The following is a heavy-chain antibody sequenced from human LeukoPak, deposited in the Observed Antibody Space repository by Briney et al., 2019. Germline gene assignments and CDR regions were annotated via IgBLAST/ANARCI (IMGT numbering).Heavy chain of an antibody. CDR1: GYTFTGYY. CDR2: INPNSGGT. V-gene: IGHV1-2*02. D-gene: IGHD6-13*01. CDR3: ARGPGYSRENWFDP. J-gene: IGHJ5*02. Sequence: ASVKVSCTASGYTFTGYYMHWVRDAPGQGLEWMGWINPNSGGTNYAQKFQGRVTMTRDTSISTAYMELSRLRSDDTAVYYCARGPGYSRENWFDPWGQETLVTVSS.